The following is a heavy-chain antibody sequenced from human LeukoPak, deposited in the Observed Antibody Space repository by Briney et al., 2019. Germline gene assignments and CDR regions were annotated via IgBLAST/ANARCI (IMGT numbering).Heavy chain of an antibody. V-gene: IGHV4-59*01. Sequence: SETLSLTCTVSGGCLSRYYWSWIRQPPGKGLECIGYIYYSGRTSYNPSLKSRVTISLDTSKTQFSLKLTSVTAADTAVYYCARIRGWEGSRYYYYYYMDVWGKGTTVTVSS. CDR2: IYYSGRT. D-gene: IGHD1-26*01. J-gene: IGHJ6*03. CDR1: GGCLSRYY. CDR3: ARIRGWEGSRYYYYYYMDV.